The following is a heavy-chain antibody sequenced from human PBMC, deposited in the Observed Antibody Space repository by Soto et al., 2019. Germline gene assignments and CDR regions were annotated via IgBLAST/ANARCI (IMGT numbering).Heavy chain of an antibody. Sequence: PXSLTCSVYGWSFRGYYWSWIRQPPGKGLEWIGEINHSGSTNYNPSLKSRVTISVDTSKNQFSLKLSSVTAADTAVYYCARDQMTTVTIVWGQGTLVTVSS. J-gene: IGHJ4*02. CDR3: ARDQMTTVTIV. V-gene: IGHV4-34*01. CDR1: GWSFRGYY. CDR2: INHSGST. D-gene: IGHD4-17*01.